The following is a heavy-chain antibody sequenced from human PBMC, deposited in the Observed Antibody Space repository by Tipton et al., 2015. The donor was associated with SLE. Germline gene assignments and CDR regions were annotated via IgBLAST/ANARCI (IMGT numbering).Heavy chain of an antibody. J-gene: IGHJ3*02. Sequence: TLSLTCAVYGESFIHYYWSWIRQSPGKGLGWIGYIYYSGSTYYNPSLQSRVTISVDTSKNQFSLKLSSVTAADTAVYYCARVGVAYDILTGYYKSDAFDIWGQGTMVTVSS. CDR3: ARVGVAYDILTGYYKSDAFDI. CDR2: IYYSGST. V-gene: IGHV4-34*09. CDR1: GESFIHYY. D-gene: IGHD3-9*01.